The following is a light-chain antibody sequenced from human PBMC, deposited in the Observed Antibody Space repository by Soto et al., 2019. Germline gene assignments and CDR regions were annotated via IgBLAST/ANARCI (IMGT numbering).Light chain of an antibody. Sequence: QSALTQPASVSGSPGQSITISCTGTSSDVGAYNYVSWYQQHPGKAPKLMIYEVSNRPSGVSDRFSGSKSGNTASLTISGLQAEDEAGYYCSSYTSSSTLGVFGGGTKLTVL. V-gene: IGLV2-14*01. CDR3: SSYTSSSTLGV. CDR2: EVS. J-gene: IGLJ3*02. CDR1: SSDVGAYNY.